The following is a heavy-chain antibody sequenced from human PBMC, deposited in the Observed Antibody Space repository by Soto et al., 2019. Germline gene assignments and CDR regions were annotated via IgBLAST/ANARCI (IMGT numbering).Heavy chain of an antibody. CDR1: GGSISSGGYY. J-gene: IGHJ4*02. CDR3: ARITPNIVVVVAAPGVFDY. CDR2: IYYSGST. Sequence: SETLSLTCTVSGGSISSGGYYWSWIRQHPGKGLEWIGYIYYSGSTYYNPSLKSRVTISVDTSKNQFSLKLSSVTAADTAVYYCARITPNIVVVVAAPGVFDYWGQGTLVTVSS. V-gene: IGHV4-31*03. D-gene: IGHD2-15*01.